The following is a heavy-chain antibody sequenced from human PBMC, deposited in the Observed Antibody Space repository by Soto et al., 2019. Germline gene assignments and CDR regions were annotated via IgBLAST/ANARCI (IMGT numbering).Heavy chain of an antibody. CDR3: ANDPGYSLDY. CDR1: GFTFSSYS. D-gene: IGHD5-12*01. J-gene: IGHJ4*02. Sequence: GGSLRLSCAASGFTFSSYSMNWVRQAPGKGLEWVSYISSSSSTIYYAESVKSRIIISVDTSKNQFSLQLNSVTPEDAAVYYCANDPGYSLDYWGQGTQVTVSS. CDR2: ISSSSSTI. V-gene: IGHV3-48*01.